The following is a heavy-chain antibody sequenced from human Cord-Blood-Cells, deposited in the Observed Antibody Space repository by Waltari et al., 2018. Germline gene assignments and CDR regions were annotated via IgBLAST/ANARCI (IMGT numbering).Heavy chain of an antibody. CDR1: GGSLSSSL. J-gene: IGHJ2*01. CDR3: ARVTIFGVVTPYWYFDL. V-gene: IGHV4-59*01. CDR2: IYYRGST. Sequence: QVQLQESGPGLVKPSETLSLTCPASGGSLSSSLWSWIRQLPGKGLEWIGYIYYRGSTNYNPSLKSRVTISVDTSKNQFSLKLSSVTAADTAVYYCARVTIFGVVTPYWYFDLWGRGTLVTVSS. D-gene: IGHD3-3*01.